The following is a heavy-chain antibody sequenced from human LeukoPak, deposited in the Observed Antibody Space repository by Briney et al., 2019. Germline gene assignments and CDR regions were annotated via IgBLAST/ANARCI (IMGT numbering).Heavy chain of an antibody. J-gene: IGHJ4*02. Sequence: GGSLRLSCAASGFTFSNYGMNWVRQAPGKGLEWVSYIDSSSSTIYYADSVKGRFTISRDNAKNSLYLQMNSLRDEDTAAYYCANINSGGGYYYGSSGYSSCFDFWGQGTLVTVSS. CDR1: GFTFSNYG. V-gene: IGHV3-48*02. D-gene: IGHD3-22*01. CDR2: IDSSSSTI. CDR3: ANINSGGGYYYGSSGYSSCFDF.